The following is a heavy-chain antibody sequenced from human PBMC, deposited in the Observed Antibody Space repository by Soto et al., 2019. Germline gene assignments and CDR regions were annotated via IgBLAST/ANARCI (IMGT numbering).Heavy chain of an antibody. D-gene: IGHD2-21*02. V-gene: IGHV4-59*01. J-gene: IGHJ6*02. CDR2: MYNSGST. CDR3: ARDLWGYCGTNCYPLDV. CDR1: GGSISGYY. Sequence: SETLSLTCTVSGGSISGYYWSWIRRPPGEGLEWIGYMYNSGSTVYNPPFKSRVTISVDTYKNQFSLKLSSVTAADTAIYYCARDLWGYCGTNCYPLDVWGQGTTVTVSS.